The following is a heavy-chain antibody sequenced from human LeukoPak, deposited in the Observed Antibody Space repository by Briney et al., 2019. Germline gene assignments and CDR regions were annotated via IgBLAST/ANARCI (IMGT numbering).Heavy chain of an antibody. CDR1: GGSISSYY. J-gene: IGHJ4*02. CDR2: IYYSGST. D-gene: IGHD6-13*01. Sequence: SETLSLTCTVSGGSISSYYWSWIRQPPGKGLEWIGYIYYSGSTNYNPSLKSRVTISVDTSKNQFSLKLSSVTAADTAVYYCAREHSSSWPRLDYWGQGTLVTVSS. V-gene: IGHV4-59*01. CDR3: AREHSSSWPRLDY.